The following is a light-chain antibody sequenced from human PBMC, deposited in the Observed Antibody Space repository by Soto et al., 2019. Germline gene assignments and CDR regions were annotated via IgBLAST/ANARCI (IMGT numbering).Light chain of an antibody. CDR3: QQYGGSPIT. CDR2: GAS. V-gene: IGKV3-20*01. Sequence: ETVLTQSPATLSLSPGERATLSCRASRSISTYLAWYQQKPGQAPTLLMSGASNRASGVPVRFSGSGSGTDFTLTITRLEPEDFALYYCQQYGGSPITFGLGTRLEIK. J-gene: IGKJ5*01. CDR1: RSISTY.